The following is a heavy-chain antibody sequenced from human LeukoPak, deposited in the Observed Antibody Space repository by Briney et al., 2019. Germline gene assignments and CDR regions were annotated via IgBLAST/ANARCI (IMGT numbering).Heavy chain of an antibody. D-gene: IGHD2-15*01. CDR3: ARGGYCSGGSCSRGSKTLDY. V-gene: IGHV3-30-3*01. CDR2: ISYDGSNK. CDR1: GFTFSSYA. J-gene: IGHJ4*02. Sequence: GGSLRLSCAASGFTFSSYAMHWVRQAPGKGLEWVAVISYDGSNKYYADSVKGRFTISRDNSKNTLYLQMNSLRAEDTAVYYCARGGYCSGGSCSRGSKTLDYWGQGTLVTVSS.